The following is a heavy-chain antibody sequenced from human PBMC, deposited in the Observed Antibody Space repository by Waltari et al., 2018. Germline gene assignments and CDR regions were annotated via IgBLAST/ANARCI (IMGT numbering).Heavy chain of an antibody. CDR2: VHHSGKT. Sequence: QVQLQESGQGLVKPSGTLSLTCAVSGASISGNYWWSWVRQSPEKGLEWIGQVHHSGKTHYNPSLHSRVTISLDKPKNQFSLNLNSVTSADTAVYYCAGDRAIGLFFDYWGRGTLVTVSS. V-gene: IGHV4-4*02. D-gene: IGHD2-2*01. CDR3: AGDRAIGLFFDY. J-gene: IGHJ4*02. CDR1: GASISGNYW.